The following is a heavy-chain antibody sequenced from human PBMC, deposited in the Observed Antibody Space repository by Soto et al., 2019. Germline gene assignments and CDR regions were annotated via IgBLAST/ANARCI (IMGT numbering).Heavy chain of an antibody. CDR1: GYTFTTYD. CDR2: MNPNRTNT. J-gene: IGHJ5*02. Sequence: QVQLMQSGAEEKKPGASVKVSCKASGYTFTTYDINWVRQAPGQGLEWMGWMNPNRTNTGYAEKFQGRVTMTRDTSISTAYMELSSLRYDDTAVYYCVRGGFLSHDHVIIAPATLGFDPWGQGTLVTVSS. D-gene: IGHD2-2*01. V-gene: IGHV1-8*01. CDR3: VRGGFLSHDHVIIAPATLGFDP.